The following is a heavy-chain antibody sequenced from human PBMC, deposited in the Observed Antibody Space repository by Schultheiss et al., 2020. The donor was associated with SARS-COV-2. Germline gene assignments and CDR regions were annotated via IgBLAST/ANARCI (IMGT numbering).Heavy chain of an antibody. V-gene: IGHV3-33*06. CDR3: AKVGSSGYDFSPPYYYYYGMDV. D-gene: IGHD5-12*01. CDR2: IWYDGSNK. Sequence: GGSLRLSCAASGFTFSSYAMHWVRQAPGKGLEWVAVIWYDGSNKYYADSVKGRFTISRDNSKNTLYLQMNSLRAEDTAVYYCAKVGSSGYDFSPPYYYYYGMDVWGQGTTVTVSS. J-gene: IGHJ6*02. CDR1: GFTFSSYA.